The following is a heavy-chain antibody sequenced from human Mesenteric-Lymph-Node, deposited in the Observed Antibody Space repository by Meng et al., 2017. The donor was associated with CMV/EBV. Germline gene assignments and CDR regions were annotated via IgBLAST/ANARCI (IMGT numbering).Heavy chain of an antibody. CDR3: ARSTVPYATYYGMDV. J-gene: IGHJ6*02. CDR1: GFNFDDYV. CDR2: VSGSGGST. Sequence: GESLKISCAASGFNFDDYVMHWVRQAPGKGLQWVSAVSGSGGSTYYADSVKGRFTISRDNSKNTLYLQMNSLRAEDTAVYYCARSTVPYATYYGMDVWGQGTTVTVSS. D-gene: IGHD4-17*01. V-gene: IGHV3-23*01.